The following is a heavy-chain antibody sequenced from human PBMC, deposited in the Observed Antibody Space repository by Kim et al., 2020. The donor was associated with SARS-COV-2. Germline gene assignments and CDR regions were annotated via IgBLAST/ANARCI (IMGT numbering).Heavy chain of an antibody. CDR3: ASRDGRADYYAMDV. Sequence: YADAVQGRFTISRDNAKNSLYPQMNSLRAEDTAVDYCASRDGRADYYAMDVWGQGTTVTVSS. D-gene: IGHD2-8*01. J-gene: IGHJ6*02. V-gene: IGHV3-21*01.